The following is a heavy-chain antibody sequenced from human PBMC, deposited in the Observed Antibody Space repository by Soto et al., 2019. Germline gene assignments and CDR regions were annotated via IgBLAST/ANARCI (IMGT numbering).Heavy chain of an antibody. Sequence: EVQLVESGGGLVQPGGSLRLSCAASGFTFSSYWMSWVRQAPGKGLEWVANIKQDGSEKYYVDSVKGRFTISRDKAKNSLYLQMNSLRAEDTAVYYCAKAIHHDYGGSFDYWGQGTLVTVSS. CDR2: IKQDGSEK. D-gene: IGHD4-17*01. J-gene: IGHJ4*02. V-gene: IGHV3-7*01. CDR3: AKAIHHDYGGSFDY. CDR1: GFTFSSYW.